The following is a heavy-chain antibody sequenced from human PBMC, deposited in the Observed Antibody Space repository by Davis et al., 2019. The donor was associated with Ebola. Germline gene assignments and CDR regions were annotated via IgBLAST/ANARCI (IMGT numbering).Heavy chain of an antibody. Sequence: SETLSLTCAVYGGSFSGYYWSWIRQPPGKGLEWIGEINHRENTNYNPSLKSRVTISVDTSKKQFSLKLNSVTAADTAVYFCARGGAFYYDSSGFSWTYSSYMDVWGKGTTVTVSS. CDR3: ARGGAFYYDSSGFSWTYSSYMDV. V-gene: IGHV4-34*01. D-gene: IGHD3-22*01. CDR2: INHRENT. CDR1: GGSFSGYY. J-gene: IGHJ6*03.